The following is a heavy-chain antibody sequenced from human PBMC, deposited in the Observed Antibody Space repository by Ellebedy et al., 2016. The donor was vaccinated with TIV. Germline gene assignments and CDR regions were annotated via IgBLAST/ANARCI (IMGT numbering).Heavy chain of an antibody. Sequence: ASVKVSCXASGHSFTTYGIHWVRQAPGQGLEWMGWINTGNGNTKYSPSFQGRVTITSDTSATTAYMELSSLMSEDTAVYYCATREWQDPMDVWGQGTTVTVSS. V-gene: IGHV1-3*04. CDR3: ATREWQDPMDV. J-gene: IGHJ6*02. CDR1: GHSFTTYG. CDR2: INTGNGNT. D-gene: IGHD3-3*01.